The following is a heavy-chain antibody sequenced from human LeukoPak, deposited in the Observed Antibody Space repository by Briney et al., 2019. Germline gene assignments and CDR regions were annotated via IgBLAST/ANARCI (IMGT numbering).Heavy chain of an antibody. CDR2: IIPIFGTA. D-gene: IGHD3-22*01. Sequence: SVKVSCKASRGTFSSYAISWVRQAPGQGREGMGGIIPIFGTANYEQKFQGRVTITADEYTSTAYMELSSLRSEDTAVYYCARVGASSGYYNWFDPWGQGTLVTVSS. J-gene: IGHJ5*02. V-gene: IGHV1-69*13. CDR3: ARVGASSGYYNWFDP. CDR1: RGTFSSYA.